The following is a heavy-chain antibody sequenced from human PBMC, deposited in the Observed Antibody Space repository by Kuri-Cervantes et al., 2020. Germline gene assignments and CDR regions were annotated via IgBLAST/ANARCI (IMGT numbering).Heavy chain of an antibody. J-gene: IGHJ3*02. D-gene: IGHD4-17*01. Sequence: GESLKISCAASGFTFTNAWLDWVRQAPGKGLEWVGRIKRKIDGGTTDYAAPVKGRFTISRDDSKKTLYLQMNSLKTEDTAVYYCTTDYEANGDDDLFDIWGQGTVVTVSS. V-gene: IGHV3-15*01. CDR2: IKRKIDGGTT. CDR1: GFTFTNAW. CDR3: TTDYEANGDDDLFDI.